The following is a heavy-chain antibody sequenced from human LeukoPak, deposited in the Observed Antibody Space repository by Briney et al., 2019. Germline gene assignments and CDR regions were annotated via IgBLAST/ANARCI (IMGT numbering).Heavy chain of an antibody. CDR1: GFTFSSYG. D-gene: IGHD3-3*01. J-gene: IGHJ6*03. CDR3: AKVGYENYHYYYMDV. CDR2: ISGSGGST. V-gene: IGHV3-23*01. Sequence: GGSLRLSCAASGFTFSSYGMNWVRQAPGKGLEWVSAISGSGGSTYYADSVKGRFTISRDNSKNTLYLQMNSLRAEDTAVYYCAKVGYENYHYYYMDVWGKGTTVTVSS.